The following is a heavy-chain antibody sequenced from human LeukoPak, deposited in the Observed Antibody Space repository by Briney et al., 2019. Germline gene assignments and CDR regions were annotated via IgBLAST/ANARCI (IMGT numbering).Heavy chain of an antibody. D-gene: IGHD2-15*01. Sequence: GGSLRLSCAASGFTFSSYAMHWVRQAPGKGLQWVAVISYDGSIKYYADSVKGRFTISRDNSNNALYLQMNSLRAEDTAVYYCGRDDWSGASCFDWIGAFDIWGQGTMVTVSS. V-gene: IGHV3-30-3*01. CDR3: GRDDWSGASCFDWIGAFDI. J-gene: IGHJ3*02. CDR2: ISYDGSIK. CDR1: GFTFSSYA.